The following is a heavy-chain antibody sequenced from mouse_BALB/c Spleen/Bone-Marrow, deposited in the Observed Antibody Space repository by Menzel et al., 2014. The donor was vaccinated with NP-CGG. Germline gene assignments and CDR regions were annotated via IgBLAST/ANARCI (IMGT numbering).Heavy chain of an antibody. J-gene: IGHJ2*01. CDR3: ARRGRIAEALGY. Sequence: VQLKESGPEQVRPGASVKMSCKASGYTFTSYVMHWVKQKPGQGLEWIGYINPYNDGTKYNEKFKGKATLTSDKSSSTAYMELSSLTSEDSAVYYCARRGRIAEALGYWGQGTTLTVSS. CDR2: INPYNDGT. V-gene: IGHV1-14*01. CDR1: GYTFTSYV. D-gene: IGHD6-1*01.